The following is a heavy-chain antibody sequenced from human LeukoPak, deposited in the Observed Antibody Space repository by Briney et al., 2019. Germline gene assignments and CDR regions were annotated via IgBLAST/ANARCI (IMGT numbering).Heavy chain of an antibody. Sequence: PSETLSLTCTVSGGSISSSSYYWGWIRQPPGKGLEWIGSIYYSGSTYHNPSLKSRVTISVDTSKNQSSLKLSSVTAADTAVYYCARQPDTAMVPFDYWGQGTLVTVSS. CDR1: GGSISSSSYY. V-gene: IGHV4-39*01. J-gene: IGHJ4*02. CDR2: IYYSGST. CDR3: ARQPDTAMVPFDY. D-gene: IGHD5-18*01.